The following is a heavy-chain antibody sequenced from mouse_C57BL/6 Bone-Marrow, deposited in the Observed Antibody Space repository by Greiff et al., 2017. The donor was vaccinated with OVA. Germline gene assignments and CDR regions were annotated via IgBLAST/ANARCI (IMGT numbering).Heavy chain of an antibody. CDR3: ARSLGSSPLFAY. Sequence: EVKLMESGGGLVQPGGSLSLSCAASGFTFTDYYMSWVRQPPGKALEWLGFIRNKANGYTTEYSASVKGRFTISRDNSQSILYLQMNALRAEDSATYYCARSLGSSPLFAYWGQGTLVTVSA. CDR2: IRNKANGYTT. CDR1: GFTFTDYY. J-gene: IGHJ3*01. D-gene: IGHD1-1*01. V-gene: IGHV7-3*01.